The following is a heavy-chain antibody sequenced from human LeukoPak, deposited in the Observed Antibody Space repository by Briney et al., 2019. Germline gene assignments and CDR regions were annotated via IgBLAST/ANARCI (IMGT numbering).Heavy chain of an antibody. Sequence: PSETLSLTCTVSGVSISSGGYYWGWIRQPPGTGLEWIGTIYYSGSTLYDPSLKSRVTISVDTSKNHFSLKLTSMTAADTAVYYCARGGQPLLGNWFDPWGQGTLVTVSS. V-gene: IGHV4-39*02. CDR3: ARGGQPLLGNWFDP. D-gene: IGHD2-21*02. J-gene: IGHJ5*02. CDR2: IYYSGST. CDR1: GVSISSGGYY.